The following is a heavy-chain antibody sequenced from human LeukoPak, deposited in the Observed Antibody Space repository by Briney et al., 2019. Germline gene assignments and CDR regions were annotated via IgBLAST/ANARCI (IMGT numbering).Heavy chain of an antibody. CDR2: ITNSGNSK. CDR3: AKLPVAGLYFDY. CDR1: EFTFSSYS. J-gene: IGHJ4*02. Sequence: GGSLRLSCAASEFTFSSYSMNWVRQAPGKGLEWVSYITNSGNSKSYADSVKGRFTISRDNSKNTLYLQMNSLRAEDTAVYYCAKLPVAGLYFDYWGQGTLVTVSS. D-gene: IGHD6-19*01. V-gene: IGHV3-48*01.